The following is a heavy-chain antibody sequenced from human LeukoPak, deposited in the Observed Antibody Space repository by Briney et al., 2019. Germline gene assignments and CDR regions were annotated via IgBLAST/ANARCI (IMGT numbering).Heavy chain of an antibody. J-gene: IGHJ3*01. CDR2: IIPIFGTA. D-gene: IGHD2-2*01. CDR1: GGTFSSYA. V-gene: IGHV1-69*13. Sequence: SVKVSCKASGGTFSSYAISWVRQAPGQGLEWMGGIIPIFGTANYAQKFQGRVTITADESTSTAYMELSSLRAEDTAVYYCARDRCGSTGCDDTFDLWGQGTLVTVSS. CDR3: ARDRCGSTGCDDTFDL.